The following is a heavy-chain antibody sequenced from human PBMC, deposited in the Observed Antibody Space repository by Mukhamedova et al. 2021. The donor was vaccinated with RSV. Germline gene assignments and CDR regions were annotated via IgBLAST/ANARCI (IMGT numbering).Heavy chain of an antibody. CDR3: ASDRNSGTYYAIAY. CDR2: ISSSSSTI. D-gene: IGHD1-26*01. J-gene: IGHJ4*02. V-gene: IGHV3-48*02. Sequence: APGKGLEWVSYISSSSSTIYYADSVKGRFTISRDNAKNSLYLQMNSLRDEDTAVYYCASDRNSGTYYAIAYWGQGSLVTVSS.